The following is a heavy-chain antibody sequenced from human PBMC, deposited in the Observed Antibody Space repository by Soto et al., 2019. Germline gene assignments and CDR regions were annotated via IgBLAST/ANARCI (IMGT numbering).Heavy chain of an antibody. D-gene: IGHD1-26*01. CDR2: INSDGSST. V-gene: IGHV3-74*02. Sequence: EVQLLESGGGLVQPGGSLRLSCAASGFTFSSYAMSWVRQAPGKGLEWVSGINSDGSSTSYADSVKGRFTISRDNAKNTLYLQMNSLRAEDTAVYYCASKRRERGAPYGMDVWGQGTTVTVSS. CDR1: GFTFSSYA. J-gene: IGHJ6*02. CDR3: ASKRRERGAPYGMDV.